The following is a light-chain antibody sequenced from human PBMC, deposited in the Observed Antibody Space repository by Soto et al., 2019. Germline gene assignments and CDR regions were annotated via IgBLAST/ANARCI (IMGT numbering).Light chain of an antibody. CDR3: QSYDSSLSGSV. CDR2: GNY. CDR1: SSNLGEGYD. J-gene: IGLJ3*02. V-gene: IGLV1-40*01. Sequence: QAVVTQPPSVSGAPGQSVTISCTGSSSNLGEGYDVHWYQQLPGTAPKLLIYGNYNRPSGVPDRFSGSKSGTSASLDVTGLQADDEADYYCQSYDSSLSGSVFGGGTKVTVL.